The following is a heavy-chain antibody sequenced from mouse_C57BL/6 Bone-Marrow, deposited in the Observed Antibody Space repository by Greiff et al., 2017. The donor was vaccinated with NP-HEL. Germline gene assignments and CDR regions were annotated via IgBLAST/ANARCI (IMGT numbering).Heavy chain of an antibody. CDR1: GYTFTSYW. CDR3: ARSTTVVAPNFDV. CDR2: IDPSDSET. V-gene: IGHV1-52*01. Sequence: QVQLKQPGAELVRPGSSVKLSCKASGYTFTSYWMHWVKQRPIQGLEWIGNIDPSDSETHYNQKFKDKATLTVDKSSSTAYMQLSSLTSEDSAVYYCARSTTVVAPNFDVWGTGTTVTVSS. D-gene: IGHD1-1*01. J-gene: IGHJ1*03.